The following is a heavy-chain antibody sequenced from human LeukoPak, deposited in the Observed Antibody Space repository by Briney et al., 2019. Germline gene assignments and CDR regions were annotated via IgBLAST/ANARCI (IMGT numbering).Heavy chain of an antibody. CDR3: VRDLDTGMVNGMDV. Sequence: GGSLRLSCAASGFTFSSYAMHWVRQAPGKGLEWVAVISYDGSNKYYADSVKGRFTISRDNSKNTLYLQMNSLRAEDTAVYYCVRDLDTGMVNGMDVWGQGTTVTVSS. J-gene: IGHJ6*02. V-gene: IGHV3-30-3*01. CDR2: ISYDGSNK. CDR1: GFTFSSYA. D-gene: IGHD5-18*01.